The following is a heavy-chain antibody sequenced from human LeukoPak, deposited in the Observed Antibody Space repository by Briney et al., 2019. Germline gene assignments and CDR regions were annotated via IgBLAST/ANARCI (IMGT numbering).Heavy chain of an antibody. CDR3: ARDYDILTGYFLGYFDY. Sequence: GRSLRLSCAASGFTSSSYAMHWVRQAPGKGLEWVAVISYDGSNKYYADSVKGRFTISRDNSKNTLYLQMNSLRAEDTAVYYCARDYDILTGYFLGYFDYWGQGTLVTVSS. D-gene: IGHD3-9*01. CDR1: GFTSSSYA. J-gene: IGHJ4*02. CDR2: ISYDGSNK. V-gene: IGHV3-30*01.